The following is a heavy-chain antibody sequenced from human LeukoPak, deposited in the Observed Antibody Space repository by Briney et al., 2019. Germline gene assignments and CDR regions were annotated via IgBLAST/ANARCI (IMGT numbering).Heavy chain of an antibody. Sequence: ASVTVSCKVSGYTLTELSMHWVRQAPGKGLEWMGGFDPEDGETIYAQKFQGRVTMTEDTSTDTAYMELSSLRSEDTAVYYCATTLVVVVAATSFDYWGQGTLVTVSS. CDR2: FDPEDGET. D-gene: IGHD2-15*01. CDR3: ATTLVVVVAATSFDY. J-gene: IGHJ4*02. CDR1: GYTLTELS. V-gene: IGHV1-24*01.